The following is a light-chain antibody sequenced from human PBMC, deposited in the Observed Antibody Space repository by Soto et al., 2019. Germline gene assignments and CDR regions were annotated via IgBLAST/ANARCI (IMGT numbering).Light chain of an antibody. CDR2: STD. CDR1: SGSVSTTYY. J-gene: IGLJ3*02. V-gene: IGLV8-61*01. CDR3: VLYMGRGIWV. Sequence: QTVVTQEPSFSVSPGRTVTLTCGLSSGSVSTTYYPTWYQQTPGQAPRTLIYSTDTRSSGVPDRFSGSILGNKAARTITGAQADDESDYYCVLYMGRGIWVFGGGTKVTVL.